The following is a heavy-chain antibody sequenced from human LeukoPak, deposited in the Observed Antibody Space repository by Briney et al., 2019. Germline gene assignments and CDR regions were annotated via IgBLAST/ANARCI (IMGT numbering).Heavy chain of an antibody. CDR1: GGSISSSNYY. CDR3: ARDSPFWDYYGSGSYPDY. J-gene: IGHJ4*02. D-gene: IGHD3-10*01. Sequence: PLETLSLTCTVSGGSISSSNYYWGWIRQPPGKGLEWIGSMYYSGSPYYNPSLKSRVTISVDTSKNQFSLKLTSVTAADTAVYYCARDSPFWDYYGSGSYPDYWGQGILVTVSS. CDR2: MYYSGSP. V-gene: IGHV4-39*07.